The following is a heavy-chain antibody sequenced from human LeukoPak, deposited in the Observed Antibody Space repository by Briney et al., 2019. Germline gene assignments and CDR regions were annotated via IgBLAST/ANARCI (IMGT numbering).Heavy chain of an antibody. V-gene: IGHV3-23*01. CDR2: ISGSGGST. D-gene: IGHD6-6*01. CDR3: AKRDSSSSFEY. J-gene: IGHJ4*02. Sequence: PGGSLRLSSAASGFTFSSYAMSWVRQAPGKGLEWVSGISGSGGSTYYADSVKGRFTISRDNSKNTLYLQMNSLRAEDTAVYYCAKRDSSSSFEYWGQETLVTVSS. CDR1: GFTFSSYA.